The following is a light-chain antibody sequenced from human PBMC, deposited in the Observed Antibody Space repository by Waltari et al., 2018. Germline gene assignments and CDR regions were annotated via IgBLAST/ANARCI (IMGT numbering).Light chain of an antibody. CDR1: SSDVGAYTY. CDR3: MSYTSSSSWI. CDR2: DVS. Sequence: QSALTQPASVSGSPGQSITLPCTGTSSDVGAYTYVAWYQQHPGKAPKLMISDVSDRPSGVSNRFSGSKSGNTASLTISVLQAEDEADYFCMSYTSSSSWIFGGGTKLTVL. V-gene: IGLV2-14*03. J-gene: IGLJ2*01.